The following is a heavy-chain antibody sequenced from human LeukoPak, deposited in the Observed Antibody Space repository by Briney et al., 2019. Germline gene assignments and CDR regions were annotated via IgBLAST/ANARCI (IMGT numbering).Heavy chain of an antibody. Sequence: GGSLRLSCADSGFTFSTYWMRWVRQAPGKGGERVANIKQDGSEKYYVDSAKGRFTISRDNAKNSLYLQMNSLRAEDTAVYYCARDRDCSGGSCYLHAFDIWGQGTMVTVSS. CDR1: GFTFSTYW. CDR2: IKQDGSEK. CDR3: ARDRDCSGGSCYLHAFDI. J-gene: IGHJ3*02. V-gene: IGHV3-7*01. D-gene: IGHD2-15*01.